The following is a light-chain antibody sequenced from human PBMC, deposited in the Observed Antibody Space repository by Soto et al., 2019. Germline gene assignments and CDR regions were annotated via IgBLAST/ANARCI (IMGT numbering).Light chain of an antibody. V-gene: IGLV2-23*01. CDR1: SSDVGAYNS. CDR3: CSSAPESTYV. Sequence: QSVLAQPASVSGSPGQSITISCTGTSSDVGAYNSVSWYQQHPHRAPQVIIYKGTQRPSGVSNRFSGSTSGNAASLTISALQADEEADYFCCSSAPESTYVFGPGTKVTVL. J-gene: IGLJ1*01. CDR2: KGT.